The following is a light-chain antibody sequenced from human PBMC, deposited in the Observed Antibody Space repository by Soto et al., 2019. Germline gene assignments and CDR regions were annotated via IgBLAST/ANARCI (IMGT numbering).Light chain of an antibody. J-gene: IGLJ1*01. Sequence: QSVLTQPPSASGSPGQSVTISCTGTSSDVGGYNYVSWYQQHPGKAPKLMIYEVSKRPSGVPDRFSGSRSGNRASLTVSGLQAEDEADYYCSSYAGYNNYVFGAGTKVTVL. CDR2: EVS. CDR3: SSYAGYNNYV. V-gene: IGLV2-8*01. CDR1: SSDVGGYNY.